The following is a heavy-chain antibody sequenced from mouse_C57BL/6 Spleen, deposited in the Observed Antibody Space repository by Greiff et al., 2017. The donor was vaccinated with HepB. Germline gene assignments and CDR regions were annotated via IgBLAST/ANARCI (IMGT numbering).Heavy chain of an antibody. CDR1: GYAFSSSW. Sequence: VKLVESGPELVKPGASVKISCKASGYAFSSSWMNWVKQRPGKGLEWIGRIYPGDGDTNYNGKFKGKATLTADKSSSTAYMQLSSLTSEDSAVSFCAKIYYDYDGSYYYAMDYWGQGTSVTVSS. CDR2: IYPGDGDT. J-gene: IGHJ4*01. CDR3: AKIYYDYDGSYYYAMDY. V-gene: IGHV1-82*01. D-gene: IGHD2-4*01.